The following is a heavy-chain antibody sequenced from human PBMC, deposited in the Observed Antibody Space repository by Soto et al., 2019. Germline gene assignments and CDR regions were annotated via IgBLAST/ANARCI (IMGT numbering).Heavy chain of an antibody. D-gene: IGHD3-3*01. J-gene: IGHJ4*02. CDR1: GGSIRNNY. V-gene: IGHV4-59*08. CDR2: IYYTGTS. CDR3: ARLGGYYQAFDN. Sequence: SETLSLTCTVSGGSIRNNYWSWIRQPPGKGLEWVGYIYYTGTSKYNPSLKSRVTISVDSSKNQFSLKLDSVTAADTAIYYCARLGGYYQAFDNWGQGTLVTVSS.